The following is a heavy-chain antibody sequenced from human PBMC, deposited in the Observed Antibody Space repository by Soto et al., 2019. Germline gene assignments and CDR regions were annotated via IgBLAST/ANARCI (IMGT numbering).Heavy chain of an antibody. V-gene: IGHV3-23*01. CDR1: GFTLSSYA. CDR3: AKKGTLSGTGYFDS. CDR2: ISSSGDST. Sequence: EVQLLESGGGLIQSGGSLRLSCAVSGFTLSSYAMSWVRQAPGKGLEWVSAISSSGDSTWYAGSVKGRFTISRDNSKNTLYLQMNSLRAEDSAVYFCAKKGTLSGTGYFDSWGQGTLVTVSS. J-gene: IGHJ4*02. D-gene: IGHD6-13*01.